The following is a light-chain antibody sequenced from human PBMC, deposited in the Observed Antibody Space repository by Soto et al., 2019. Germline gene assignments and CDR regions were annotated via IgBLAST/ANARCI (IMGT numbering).Light chain of an antibody. CDR1: SSDVGSYKL. J-gene: IGLJ2*01. CDR2: DGS. Sequence: QSALTQPASVSGSPGQSITISRTGTSSDVGSYKLVSWYQQHPGKAPKLMIYDGSERPSGVSDRFSGSKSGNTAYLTISGLQAEDEADYYCCSYAASSTSVVFGGGTKLTVL. CDR3: CSYAASSTSVV. V-gene: IGLV2-23*01.